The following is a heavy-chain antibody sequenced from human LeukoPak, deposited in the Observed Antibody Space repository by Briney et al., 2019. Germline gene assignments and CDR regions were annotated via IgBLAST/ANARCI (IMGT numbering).Heavy chain of an antibody. CDR2: ISTRSTTI. CDR1: GFTFSSHS. Sequence: PGGSLRLSCAASGFTFSSHSINWVRQAPGKGLEWVSYISTRSTTIYYADSVKGRFTISRDNTKNSLYLQMNSLRAEDTAVYYCASHTGAGATLRPFDIWGQGTMVTVSS. J-gene: IGHJ3*02. D-gene: IGHD3-10*01. CDR3: ASHTGAGATLRPFDI. V-gene: IGHV3-48*04.